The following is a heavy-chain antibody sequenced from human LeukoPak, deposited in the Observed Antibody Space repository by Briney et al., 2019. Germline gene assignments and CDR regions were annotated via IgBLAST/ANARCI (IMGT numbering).Heavy chain of an antibody. Sequence: TAETLSLTCAVYGGSFSGYYWSWIRQPPGKGLEWIGEINHSGSTNYNPSLKSRVTISVDTSKNQFSLKLSSVTAADTAVYYCARLGSGSNLSYYYYYMDVWGKGTTVTISS. V-gene: IGHV4-34*01. CDR2: INHSGST. CDR1: GGSFSGYY. D-gene: IGHD3-10*01. CDR3: ARLGSGSNLSYYYYYMDV. J-gene: IGHJ6*03.